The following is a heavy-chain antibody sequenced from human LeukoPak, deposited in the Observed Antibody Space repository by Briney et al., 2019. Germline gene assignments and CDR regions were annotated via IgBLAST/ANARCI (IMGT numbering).Heavy chain of an antibody. V-gene: IGHV3-7*03. J-gene: IGHJ2*01. CDR3: AKDRESSGWTEGYFDL. D-gene: IGHD6-19*01. CDR1: GFMLRSYW. Sequence: GESLRLSCAASGFMLRSYWMSWVRQAPGKGLEWVANIDQDGTSKYYVDSVKGRFTISRDDAKNSLYLQMNSLRAEDTAVYYCAKDRESSGWTEGYFDLWGRGTLVTVSS. CDR2: IDQDGTSK.